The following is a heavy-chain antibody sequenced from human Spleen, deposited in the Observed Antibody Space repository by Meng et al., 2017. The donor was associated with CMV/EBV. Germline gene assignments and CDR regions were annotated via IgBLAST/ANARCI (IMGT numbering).Heavy chain of an antibody. CDR2: IYHSGST. D-gene: IGHD2-21*01. CDR1: GGSISSSNW. CDR3: ARICGGDCSTDY. J-gene: IGHJ4*02. V-gene: IGHV4-4*02. Sequence: CAVAGGSISSSNWWSWVRQHPGKGLEWIGEIYHSGSTNYNPSLKSRVTISVDKSKNQFSLKLSSVTAADTAVYYCARICGGDCSTDYWGQGTLVTVSS.